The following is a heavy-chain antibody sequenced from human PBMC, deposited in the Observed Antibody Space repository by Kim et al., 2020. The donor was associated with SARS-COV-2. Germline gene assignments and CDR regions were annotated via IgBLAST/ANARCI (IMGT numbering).Heavy chain of an antibody. D-gene: IGHD3-3*01. Sequence: SETLSLTCTVSGGSISSYYWSWIRQPPGKGLEWIGYIYYSGSTNYNPSLKSRVTISVDTSKNQFSLKLSSVTAADTAVYYCASFSIFDSGHLDVWGQGTTVPVSS. J-gene: IGHJ6*02. CDR3: ASFSIFDSGHLDV. CDR1: GGSISSYY. V-gene: IGHV4-59*08. CDR2: IYYSGST.